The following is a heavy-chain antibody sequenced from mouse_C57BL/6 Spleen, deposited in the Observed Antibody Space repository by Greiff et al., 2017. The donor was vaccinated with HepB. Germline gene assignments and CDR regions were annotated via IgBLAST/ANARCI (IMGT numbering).Heavy chain of an antibody. D-gene: IGHD1-1*01. Sequence: VQVVESGAELVKPGASVKLSCKASGYTFTSYWMHWVKQRPGQGLEWIGMIHPNSGSTNYNEKFKSKATLTVDKSSSTAYMQLSSLTSEDSAVYYCARSMGYGSSFDYWGQGTTLTVSS. V-gene: IGHV1-64*01. CDR2: IHPNSGST. CDR3: ARSMGYGSSFDY. CDR1: GYTFTSYW. J-gene: IGHJ2*01.